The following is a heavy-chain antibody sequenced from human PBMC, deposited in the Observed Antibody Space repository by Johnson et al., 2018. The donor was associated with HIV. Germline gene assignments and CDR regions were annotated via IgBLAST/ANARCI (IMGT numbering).Heavy chain of an antibody. V-gene: IGHV3-9*01. J-gene: IGHJ3*02. D-gene: IGHD1-26*01. CDR3: AKATELEDAFDI. Sequence: EVQLVESGGGLVQPGRSLRLSCAASGFTFDDYAMHWVRQAPGKGLEWVSGISWNSGSIGYADSVKGRFTISRDNAKNSLYLKMNSLRAEDTALYYCAKATELEDAFDILGQGTMVTVSS. CDR2: ISWNSGSI. CDR1: GFTFDDYA.